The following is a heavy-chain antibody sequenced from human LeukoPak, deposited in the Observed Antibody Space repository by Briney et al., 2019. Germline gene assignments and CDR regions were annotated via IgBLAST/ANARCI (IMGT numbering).Heavy chain of an antibody. CDR3: ARVSRSSSREDY. CDR1: GGSFSGYY. V-gene: IGHV4-34*01. CDR2: INHSGST. Sequence: SETLSLTCAVYGGSFSGYYWSWIRQPPGKGLGWIGEINHSGSTNYNPSLKSRVTISVDTSKNQFSLKLSSVTAADTAVYYCARVSRSSSREDYWGQGTLVTVSS. D-gene: IGHD6-6*01. J-gene: IGHJ4*02.